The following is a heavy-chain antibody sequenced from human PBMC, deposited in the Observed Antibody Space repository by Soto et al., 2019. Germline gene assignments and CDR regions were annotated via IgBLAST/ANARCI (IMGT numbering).Heavy chain of an antibody. D-gene: IGHD6-6*01. V-gene: IGHV4-61*01. Sequence: SETLSLTCTVSGGSVSSGSYYWSWIRQPPGKGLEWIGYIYYGGSTNYNPSLKSRVTISVDTSKNQFSLKLSSVTAADTAVYYCARAPSIAARRGWFDPWGQGTLVTVSS. CDR2: IYYGGST. J-gene: IGHJ5*02. CDR1: GGSVSSGSYY. CDR3: ARAPSIAARRGWFDP.